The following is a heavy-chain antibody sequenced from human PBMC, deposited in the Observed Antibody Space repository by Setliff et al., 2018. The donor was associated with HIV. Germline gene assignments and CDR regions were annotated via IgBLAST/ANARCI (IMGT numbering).Heavy chain of an antibody. CDR1: GYTFTSYG. J-gene: IGHJ6*03. V-gene: IGHV1-18*01. D-gene: IGHD3-10*01. CDR3: ARAWTYYYGSGGYRRLDYYYYYMDV. Sequence: VASVKVSCKASGYTFTSYGISWVRQAPGQGLEWMGWISAYNGNTNYAQKLQGRVTMTTDTSTSTAYMELRSLRSDDTAVYYCARAWTYYYGSGGYRRLDYYYYYMDVWGKGTTVTVSS. CDR2: ISAYNGNT.